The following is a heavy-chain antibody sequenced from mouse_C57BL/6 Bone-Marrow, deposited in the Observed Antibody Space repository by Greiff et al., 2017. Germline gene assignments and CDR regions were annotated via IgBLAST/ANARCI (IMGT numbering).Heavy chain of an antibody. V-gene: IGHV1-19*01. CDR2: INPYNGGT. Sequence: VQLQQSGPVLVKPGASVKMSCKASGYTFTDYYMNWVKQSHGKSLEWIGVINPYNGGTSYNQKFKGKATLTVDKSSSTAYMELNSLTSEDSAVYYCATTARRAWFAYWGQGTLVTVSA. J-gene: IGHJ3*01. CDR1: GYTFTDYY. D-gene: IGHD1-2*01. CDR3: ATTARRAWFAY.